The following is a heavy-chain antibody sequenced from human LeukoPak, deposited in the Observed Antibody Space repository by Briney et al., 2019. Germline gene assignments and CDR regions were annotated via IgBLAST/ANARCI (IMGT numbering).Heavy chain of an antibody. J-gene: IGHJ4*02. Sequence: PGGSLRLSCAASGSTFSGYPTHWVRQTPGKGLEWVAVISYDGSDKHYADPVKGRFTISRDNSKNTVYLQMNSLRAEDTAVYYCAREGSRGYYPYWGQGILVTVS. CDR3: AREGSRGYYPY. CDR2: ISYDGSDK. CDR1: GSTFSGYP. V-gene: IGHV3-30-3*01. D-gene: IGHD3-22*01.